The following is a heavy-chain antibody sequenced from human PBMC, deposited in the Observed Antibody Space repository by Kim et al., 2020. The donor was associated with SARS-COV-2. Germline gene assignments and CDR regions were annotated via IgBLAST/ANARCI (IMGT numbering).Heavy chain of an antibody. Sequence: ASVKVSCKASGYTFTRYAISWVRQATGQGLEWMGWMNPHSGNTDYAQKFQGRVTITRNTSISTAYMELSSLRSEDTAVYYCARCVKVADYYHLHYIHVWGKGTTVTVSS. CDR2: MNPHSGNT. J-gene: IGHJ6*03. D-gene: IGHD6-19*01. V-gene: IGHV1-8*03. CDR1: GYTFTRYA. CDR3: ARCVKVADYYHLHYIHV.